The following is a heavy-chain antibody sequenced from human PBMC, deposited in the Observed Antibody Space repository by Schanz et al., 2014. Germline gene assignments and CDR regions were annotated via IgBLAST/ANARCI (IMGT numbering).Heavy chain of an antibody. V-gene: IGHV3-21*01. Sequence: EAQLVESGGGLVKPGGSLRLSCAASGFTFNNFNMNWVRQAPGKGLEWVSGMSGSGSTADYADSVKGRFTISRDDSNNTLYLQMNSLRTEDTAVYYCARPSDSSWYMDVWGKGTTVTVSS. CDR1: GFTFNNFN. D-gene: IGHD2-21*02. CDR3: ARPSDSSWYMDV. CDR2: MSGSGSTA. J-gene: IGHJ6*03.